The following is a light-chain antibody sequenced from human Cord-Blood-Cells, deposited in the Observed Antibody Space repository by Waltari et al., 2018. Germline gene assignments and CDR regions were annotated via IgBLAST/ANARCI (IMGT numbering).Light chain of an antibody. CDR1: SSDGGGYNS. CDR2: EVS. V-gene: IGLV2-14*01. CDR3: SSYTSSSTWV. J-gene: IGLJ3*02. Sequence: QSALTQPASVSGSPGPSITISCTGTSSDGGGYNSVSWYQPHPGKAPKLMIYEVSNRPSGVSNRFSGSKSGNTASLTISGLQAEDEADYYCSSYTSSSTWVFGGGTKLTVL.